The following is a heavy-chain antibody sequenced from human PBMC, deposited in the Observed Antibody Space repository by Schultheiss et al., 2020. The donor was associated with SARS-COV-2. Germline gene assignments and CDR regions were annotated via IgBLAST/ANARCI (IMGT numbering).Heavy chain of an antibody. J-gene: IGHJ4*02. D-gene: IGHD2-21*01. CDR3: ASDRDSGGDPDF. CDR2: IYYSGST. CDR1: GGSISSYY. V-gene: IGHV4-59*01. Sequence: SETLSLTCTVSGGSISSYYWSWIRQPPGKGLEWIGYIYYSGSTNYNPSLKSRVTISVDTSKNQFSLMLSSVTAADTAGYYYASDRDSGGDPDFWGQGTLVTVSS.